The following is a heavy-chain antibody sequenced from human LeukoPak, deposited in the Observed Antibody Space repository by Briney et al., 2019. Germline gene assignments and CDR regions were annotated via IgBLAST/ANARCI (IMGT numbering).Heavy chain of an antibody. CDR2: IYPGDSDT. J-gene: IGHJ4*02. CDR3: AAGTYSYYFEN. V-gene: IGHV5-51*01. Sequence: GESLKTSCNGSGYIFTAYWIGWVRQMPGKGLEWMGIIYPGDSDTKYSPSFQGQVTISADKSISTAYLHWSSLKASDTAMYYCAAGTYSYYFENWGQGTLVTVSS. CDR1: GYIFTAYW. D-gene: IGHD3-10*01.